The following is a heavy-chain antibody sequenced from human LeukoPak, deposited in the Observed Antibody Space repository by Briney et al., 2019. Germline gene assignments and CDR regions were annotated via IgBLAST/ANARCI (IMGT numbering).Heavy chain of an antibody. CDR3: ARGPTMKMDV. D-gene: IGHD3-22*01. CDR2: ISSSGSTI. Sequence: GGSLRLSCAASGFTFSSYEMNWVRQAPGKGLEWVSYISSSGSTIYYADSVKGRFTISRDNAKNSLYLQMNSLGVEDTAVYYCARGPTMKMDVWGKGTTVTVSS. J-gene: IGHJ6*04. V-gene: IGHV3-48*03. CDR1: GFTFSSYE.